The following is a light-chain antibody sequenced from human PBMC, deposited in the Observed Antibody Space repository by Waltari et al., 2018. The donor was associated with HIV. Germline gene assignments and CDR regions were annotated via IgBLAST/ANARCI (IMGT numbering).Light chain of an antibody. CDR2: YKSDSDK. CDR1: SGLNVGTYR. J-gene: IGLJ3*02. V-gene: IGLV5-45*02. Sequence: QAVLTQPSSLSASPGASASLTCTLRSGLNVGTYRIYWYQQKPGSPPQYLLRYKSDSDKQQGSGVPSRFSGSKDASANAGILLISGLQSEDEADYYCMIWHSSAWVFGGGTKLTVL. CDR3: MIWHSSAWV.